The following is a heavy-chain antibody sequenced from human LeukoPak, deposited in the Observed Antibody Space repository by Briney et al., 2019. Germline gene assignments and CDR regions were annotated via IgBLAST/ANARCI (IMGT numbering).Heavy chain of an antibody. CDR3: ARDPGCCSGGSCFAPSGDP. Sequence: GSGPTLVKPTQTLTLTCTFSGFSLSTSGMCVSWIRQPPGKALEWLARIDWDDDKYYSTSLKTRLTISKDTSKNQVVLTMTNMDPVDTATYYCARDPGCCSGGSCFAPSGDPWGQGTLVTVSS. CDR1: GFSLSTSGMC. CDR2: IDWDDDK. V-gene: IGHV2-70*11. J-gene: IGHJ5*02. D-gene: IGHD2-15*01.